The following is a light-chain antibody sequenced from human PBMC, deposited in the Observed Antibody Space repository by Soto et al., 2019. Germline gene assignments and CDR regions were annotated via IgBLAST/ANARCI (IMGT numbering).Light chain of an antibody. Sequence: EIVLTQSPGTLSLSPGERATLSCRASQSVSSSYLAWYQQKPGQAPRLLIYAASSRAIGIPDRFSGSGSGTDFTLTISRLEPEDFAVYYCQHYDSSRTFGQGTKWIS. CDR1: QSVSSSY. V-gene: IGKV3-20*01. CDR3: QHYDSSRT. J-gene: IGKJ1*01. CDR2: AAS.